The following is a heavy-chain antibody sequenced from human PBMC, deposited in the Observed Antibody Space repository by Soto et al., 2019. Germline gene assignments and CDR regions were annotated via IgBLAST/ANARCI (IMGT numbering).Heavy chain of an antibody. CDR2: IYPGDSDT. V-gene: IGHV5-51*01. CDR1: GYSFTSYW. J-gene: IGHJ6*02. Sequence: PGESLKISCKGSGYSFTSYWIAWVRQMPGKGLEWMGIIYPGDSDTRYSPSFQGQITISADKSISTAYLQWSSLKASDTAIYFCARHLNWAGACLYGMDVWGQGTTVTVSS. CDR3: ARHLNWAGACLYGMDV. D-gene: IGHD2-21*02.